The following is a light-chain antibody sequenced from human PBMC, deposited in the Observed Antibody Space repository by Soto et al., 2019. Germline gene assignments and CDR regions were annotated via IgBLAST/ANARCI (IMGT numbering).Light chain of an antibody. CDR2: KES. Sequence: DIQMTQTPSTLSESVGARITITCRASQSISNWLAWYQQKPGKAPKLLISKESKLESRVPSRFSVSGSGTHFALIIFSPQPDDFATYYFHLDNSYALYPFGQGTKVEIK. CDR1: QSISNW. V-gene: IGKV1-5*03. J-gene: IGKJ2*01. CDR3: HLDNSYALYP.